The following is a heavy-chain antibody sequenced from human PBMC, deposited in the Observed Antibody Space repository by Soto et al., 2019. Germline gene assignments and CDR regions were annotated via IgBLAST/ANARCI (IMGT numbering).Heavy chain of an antibody. D-gene: IGHD5-18*01. CDR2: IYYSGST. Sequence: QVQLQESGPGLVKPSQTLSLTCTVSGGSISSGGYYWSWIRQHPGKGLEWIGYIYYSGSTYYNPSLKSRVTISVETSKNPFSLKLSSVTAADTTVYYCARGGGYSYGYGFHFPLDYWGQGTLVTVSS. V-gene: IGHV4-31*03. CDR1: GGSISSGGYY. J-gene: IGHJ4*02. CDR3: ARGGGYSYGYGFHFPLDY.